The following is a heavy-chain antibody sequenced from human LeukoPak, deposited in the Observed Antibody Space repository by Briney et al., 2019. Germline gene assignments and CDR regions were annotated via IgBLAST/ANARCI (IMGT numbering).Heavy chain of an antibody. D-gene: IGHD3-9*01. J-gene: IGHJ4*02. V-gene: IGHV1-46*01. CDR3: ARDLGPYYDILTGLDC. CDR1: GYTFTSYY. CDR2: INPSGGST. Sequence: ASVKVSCKASGYTFTSYYMHWVRQAPGQGLEWMGIINPSGGSTSYAQKFQGRVTMTRDTSTSTVYMELSSLRSEDTAVYYCARDLGPYYDILTGLDCWGQGTLVTVSS.